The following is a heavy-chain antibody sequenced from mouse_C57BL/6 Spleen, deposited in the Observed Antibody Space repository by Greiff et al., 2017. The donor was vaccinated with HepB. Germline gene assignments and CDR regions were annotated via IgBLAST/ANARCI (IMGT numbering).Heavy chain of an antibody. CDR2: ISSGSSTI. CDR1: GFTFSDYG. V-gene: IGHV5-17*01. Sequence: EVKLVESGGGLVKPGGSLKLSCAASGFTFSDYGMHWVRQAPEKGLEWVAYISSGSSTIYYADTVKGRFTISRDNAKNTLFLQMTSLRSEDTAMDYCAREGGDYFDYWGQGTTLTVSS. CDR3: AREGGDYFDY. J-gene: IGHJ2*01.